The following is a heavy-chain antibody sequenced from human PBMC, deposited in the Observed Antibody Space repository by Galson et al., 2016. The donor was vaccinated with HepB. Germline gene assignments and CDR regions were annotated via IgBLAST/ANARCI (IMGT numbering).Heavy chain of an antibody. CDR2: ISGVSDRT. D-gene: IGHD4-11*01. Sequence: SLRLSCAASGFTFSNYAMSWVRQAPGKGPEWVSAISGVSDRTYYAGSMKDRFIISRDDSRNTLFLQLNSLRAEDTAIYYCAKESPYSNVRQYYLENWGLGTLVTVSS. J-gene: IGHJ4*01. V-gene: IGHV3-23*01. CDR3: AKESPYSNVRQYYLEN. CDR1: GFTFSNYA.